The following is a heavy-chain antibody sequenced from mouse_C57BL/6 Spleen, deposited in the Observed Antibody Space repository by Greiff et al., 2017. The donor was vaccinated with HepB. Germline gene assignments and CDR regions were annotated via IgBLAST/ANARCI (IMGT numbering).Heavy chain of an antibody. CDR1: GYAFSSSW. D-gene: IGHD2-3*01. Sequence: VQLQQSGPELVQPGASVKISCKASGYAFSSSWMNWVKQRPGKGLEWIGRIYPGDGDTNYNGKFKGKATLTADKSSSTAYMQLSSLTSEDSAVYFCARGTGYYGFDYWGQGTTLTVSS. CDR3: ARGTGYYGFDY. J-gene: IGHJ2*01. V-gene: IGHV1-82*01. CDR2: IYPGDGDT.